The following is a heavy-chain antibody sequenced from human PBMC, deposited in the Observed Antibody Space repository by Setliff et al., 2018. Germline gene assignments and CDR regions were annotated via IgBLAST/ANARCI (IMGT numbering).Heavy chain of an antibody. J-gene: IGHJ6*02. Sequence: LRLSCVASGFTFSNYGMHWVRQAPGKGLEWVALIWNDGSSKFYGDSVKGRFTISRDNSKNTLYLQMDSQRAEDTAVYYCARNWVTAQHYYYGMDVWGQGTTVTVSS. CDR1: GFTFSNYG. CDR3: ARNWVTAQHYYYGMDV. V-gene: IGHV3-33*01. D-gene: IGHD2-21*02. CDR2: IWNDGSSK.